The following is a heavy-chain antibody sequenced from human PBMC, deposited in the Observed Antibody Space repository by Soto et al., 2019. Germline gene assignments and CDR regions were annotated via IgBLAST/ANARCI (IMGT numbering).Heavy chain of an antibody. CDR2: INHSGST. CDR1: GGSFSGYY. CDR3: ARGPSRATMVRGVKVGAFDI. Sequence: SETLSLTCAVYGGSFSGYYWSWIRQPPGKGLEWIGEINHSGSTNYNPSLKSRVTISVDTSKNQFSLKLSSVTAADTAVYYCARGPSRATMVRGVKVGAFDIWGQGTMVTVSS. J-gene: IGHJ3*02. V-gene: IGHV4-34*01. D-gene: IGHD3-10*01.